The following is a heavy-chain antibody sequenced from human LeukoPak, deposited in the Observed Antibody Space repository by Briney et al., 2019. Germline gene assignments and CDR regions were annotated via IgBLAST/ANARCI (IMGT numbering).Heavy chain of an antibody. Sequence: AQTLSLTCTVSGGSIRSGGYYRSWIRQHPEKGLEWIGYIYYSGSTYYNPSLKSRVTISVDTSKNQFSLKLSSVTAADTAVYYCARTIVVVPAPYFDYWGQGTLVTVSS. J-gene: IGHJ4*02. CDR2: IYYSGST. CDR1: GGSIRSGGYY. V-gene: IGHV4-31*03. D-gene: IGHD2-2*01. CDR3: ARTIVVVPAPYFDY.